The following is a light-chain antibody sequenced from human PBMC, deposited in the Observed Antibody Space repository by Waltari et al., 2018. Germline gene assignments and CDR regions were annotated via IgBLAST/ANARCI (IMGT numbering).Light chain of an antibody. CDR1: QSVLYSSNNKNY. CDR2: WAS. V-gene: IGKV4-1*01. CDR3: QQYYSTPPSYI. Sequence: DIVMTQSPDSLAVSLGERATINCKSSQSVLYSSNNKNYLAWYQQKPGQPPKLLIYWASTRESGVPDRFSGSGSGTDFTLTISSLQAEDVAVYYCQQYYSTPPSYIFGQGTKLEIK. J-gene: IGKJ2*01.